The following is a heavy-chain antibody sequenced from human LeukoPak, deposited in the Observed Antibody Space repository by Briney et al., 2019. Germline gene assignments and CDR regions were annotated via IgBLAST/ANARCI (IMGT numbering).Heavy chain of an antibody. CDR1: GFTFSTFA. D-gene: IGHD2-8*02. V-gene: IGHV3-23*01. CDR3: ATYRQVLLPFES. J-gene: IGHJ4*02. CDR2: IFPSGGEI. Sequence: KTGGSLRLSCGASGFTFSTFAMIWVRQPPGKGLEWVSSIFPSGGEIHYADSVRGRFTISRDNSKSTLSLQMNSLRAEDTAIYYCATYRQVLLPFESWGQGTLVTVSS.